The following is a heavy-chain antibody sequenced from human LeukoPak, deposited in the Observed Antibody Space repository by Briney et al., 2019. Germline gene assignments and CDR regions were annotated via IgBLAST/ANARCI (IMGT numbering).Heavy chain of an antibody. J-gene: IGHJ4*02. CDR3: TLDELS. Sequence: TGGSLRLSCAASGFTFDNAWMHWVRQAPGKELEWVGRIKSNADGETTDYATPVKGRFTISRDDSKNTLFLQMNSLKIEDTAVYYCTLDELSWGQGTLVTVSS. CDR1: GFTFDNAW. D-gene: IGHD2-15*01. V-gene: IGHV3-15*01. CDR2: IKSNADGETT.